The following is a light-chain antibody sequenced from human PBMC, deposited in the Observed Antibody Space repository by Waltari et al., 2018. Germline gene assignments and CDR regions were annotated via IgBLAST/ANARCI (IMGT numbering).Light chain of an antibody. V-gene: IGKV3-11*01. Sequence: VLTQSPAILSLSPGERASLSCRASQSVTNYLPWYQQKPGQAPRLLIYDTSNRATGIPARFSGSGFGTDFTLTISSLEPEDFAVYYCQQRRDWPRTFGGGTKVEIK. CDR3: QQRRDWPRT. J-gene: IGKJ4*01. CDR2: DTS. CDR1: QSVTNY.